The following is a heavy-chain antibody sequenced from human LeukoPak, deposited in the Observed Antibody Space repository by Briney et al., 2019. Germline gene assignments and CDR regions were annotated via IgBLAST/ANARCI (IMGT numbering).Heavy chain of an antibody. Sequence: SVKVSCKASGFTFTSSAMQWVRQARGQRLEWIGWIVVGSGNTNYARKFQERVTITRDMSTSTAYMELSSLRSEDTAVYYCAADPDSSGWYGGGDYWGQGTLVTVSS. CDR3: AADPDSSGWYGGGDY. CDR1: GFTFTSSA. CDR2: IVVGSGNT. V-gene: IGHV1-58*02. J-gene: IGHJ4*02. D-gene: IGHD6-19*01.